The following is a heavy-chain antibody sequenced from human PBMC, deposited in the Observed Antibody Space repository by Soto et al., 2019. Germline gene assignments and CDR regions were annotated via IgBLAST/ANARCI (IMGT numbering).Heavy chain of an antibody. V-gene: IGHV1-46*01. D-gene: IGHD6-19*01. CDR2: INPSGGST. CDR1: GYTFTSYY. CDR3: ASGPPTKYSSGRYPGYPPAGY. J-gene: IGHJ4*02. Sequence: GASVKVSCKASGYTFTSYYMHWVRQAPGQGLEWMGIINPSGGSTSYAQKFQGRVTMTRDTSTSTVYMELSSLRSEDTAVYYCASGPPTKYSSGRYPGYPPAGYWGQGTLVTVSS.